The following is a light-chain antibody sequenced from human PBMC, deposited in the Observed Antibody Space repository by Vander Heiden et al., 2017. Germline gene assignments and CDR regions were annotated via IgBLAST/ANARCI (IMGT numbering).Light chain of an antibody. CDR2: NAS. Sequence: DIQMTQSPSTLSASVGDRVTVTCRASQSIHYYLAWFQQKPGKAPTLLIANASNLESGVPSRCSGSGSGTEFTLTITRLQPDDFATYFCQQYQSPWTFGQGTKLE. CDR1: QSIHYY. CDR3: QQYQSPWT. J-gene: IGKJ1*01. V-gene: IGKV1-5*01.